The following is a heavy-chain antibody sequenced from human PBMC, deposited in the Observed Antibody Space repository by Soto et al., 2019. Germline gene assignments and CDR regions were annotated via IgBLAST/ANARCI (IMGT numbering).Heavy chain of an antibody. D-gene: IGHD4-17*01. CDR1: GGSISSYY. J-gene: IGHJ1*01. Sequence: PSETLSLTCTVSGGSISSYYWSWIRQPPGKGLEWIGYIYYSGSTNYNPSLKSRVTISVDTSKNQFSLKLSSATAADTAVYYCARHGHGDYEYFQHWGQGTLVTVS. V-gene: IGHV4-59*08. CDR2: IYYSGST. CDR3: ARHGHGDYEYFQH.